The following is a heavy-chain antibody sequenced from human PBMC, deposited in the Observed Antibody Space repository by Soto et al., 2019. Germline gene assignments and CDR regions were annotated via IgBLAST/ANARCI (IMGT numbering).Heavy chain of an antibody. CDR2: ISYDGSNK. V-gene: IGHV3-30*18. Sequence: GGSLRLSCAASGFTFSSYGMHWVRQAPGKGLEWVAVISYDGSNKYYADSVKGRFTISRDNSKNTLYLQMNSLRAEDTAVYYCAKDLEDSSGPIDYWGQGTLVTVSS. CDR3: AKDLEDSSGPIDY. J-gene: IGHJ4*02. D-gene: IGHD3-22*01. CDR1: GFTFSSYG.